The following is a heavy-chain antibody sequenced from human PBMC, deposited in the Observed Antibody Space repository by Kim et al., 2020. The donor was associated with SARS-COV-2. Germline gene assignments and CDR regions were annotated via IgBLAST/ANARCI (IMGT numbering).Heavy chain of an antibody. J-gene: IGHJ3*02. Sequence: SETLSLTCTVSGGSISSSSYYWGWIRQPPGKGLEWIGSIYYSGSTYYNPSLKSRVTISVDTSKNQFSLKLSSVTAADTAVYYCASGVQLWLHAFDIWGQGTMVTVSS. CDR3: ASGVQLWLHAFDI. CDR2: IYYSGST. CDR1: GGSISSSSYY. D-gene: IGHD5-18*01. V-gene: IGHV4-39*01.